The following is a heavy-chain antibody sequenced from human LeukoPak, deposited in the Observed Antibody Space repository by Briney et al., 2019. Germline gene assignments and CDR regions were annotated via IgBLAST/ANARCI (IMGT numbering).Heavy chain of an antibody. J-gene: IGHJ5*02. CDR2: ISGSGGGT. D-gene: IGHD1-26*01. CDR1: GFTFSSYA. CDR3: AKARELLSWFDP. Sequence: GGSLRRSCAASGFTFSSYAMNWVRQAPGKGLEWVSSISGSGGGTYYADTVKGRFTISKDNSKNTLYLQMNSLRAEDTAVYYCAKARELLSWFDPWGQGTLVTVSS. V-gene: IGHV3-23*01.